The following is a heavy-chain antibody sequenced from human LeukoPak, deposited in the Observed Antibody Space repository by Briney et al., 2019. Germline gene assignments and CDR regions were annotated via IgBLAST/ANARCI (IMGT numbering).Heavy chain of an antibody. Sequence: SETLSLTCAVYGGSFSGYYWSWIRQPPGKGLEWIGEINHSGSTNYNPSLKSRATISVDTSKNQFSLKLSSVTAADTAEYYCARRKQGIAAAGYPFVYYYYYMDVWGKGTTVTISS. J-gene: IGHJ6*03. V-gene: IGHV4-34*01. D-gene: IGHD6-13*01. CDR2: INHSGST. CDR1: GGSFSGYY. CDR3: ARRKQGIAAAGYPFVYYYYYMDV.